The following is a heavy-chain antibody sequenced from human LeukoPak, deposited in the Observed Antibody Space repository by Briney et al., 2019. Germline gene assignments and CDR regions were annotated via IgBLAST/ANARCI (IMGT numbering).Heavy chain of an antibody. V-gene: IGHV3-48*02. D-gene: IGHD3/OR15-3a*01. CDR2: ITSSSSAI. CDR1: GFTFSAYS. Sequence: GGSLRLSCAASGFTFSAYSMNWVRQAPGKGLEWVSYITSSSSAIYYADSVKGRFTISRDNAKNSLYLQMNSLRDEDTAVYYCARDRDWSFDYWGQGTPVTVSS. J-gene: IGHJ4*02. CDR3: ARDRDWSFDY.